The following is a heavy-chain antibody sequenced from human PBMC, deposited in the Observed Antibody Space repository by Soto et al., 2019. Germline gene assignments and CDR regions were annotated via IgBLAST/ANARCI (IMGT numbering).Heavy chain of an antibody. V-gene: IGHV3-48*02. CDR2: ITTSSSTI. J-gene: IGHJ4*02. Sequence: GSLRLSCAASGFTFSTYSMNWVRQAPGKGLEWVSDITTSSSTIYYADSVRGRFTISRDNAKNSLYLQMNSLRDEDTAVYYCAREISVAGGHFDYWGQGTLVTVSS. D-gene: IGHD6-19*01. CDR3: AREISVAGGHFDY. CDR1: GFTFSTYS.